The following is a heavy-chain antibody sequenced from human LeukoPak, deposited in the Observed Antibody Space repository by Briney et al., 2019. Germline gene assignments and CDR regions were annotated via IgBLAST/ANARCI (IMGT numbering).Heavy chain of an antibody. D-gene: IGHD5-24*01. CDR1: GFSFSNYA. V-gene: IGHV3-23*01. J-gene: IGHJ4*02. CDR3: AAGMAYIDY. CDR2: ISGIGGST. Sequence: GGSLRLSCAASGFSFSNYAMSWVRQAPGKGLEWVSAISGIGGSTYYADSVKGRFTISRDSSKNTLYLQMNSPRAEDTAVYYCAAGMAYIDYWGQGTLVTVSS.